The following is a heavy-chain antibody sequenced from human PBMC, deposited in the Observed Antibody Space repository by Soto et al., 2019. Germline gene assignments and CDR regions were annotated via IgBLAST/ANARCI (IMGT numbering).Heavy chain of an antibody. CDR2: IRSKAYGGTT. CDR3: TRGSGYCSGGSCSLAY. J-gene: IGHJ4*02. CDR1: GFTFGDYA. V-gene: IGHV3-49*04. Sequence: PGGSLRLSCTASGFTFGDYAMSWVRQAPGKGLEWVGFIRSKAYGGTTEYAASVKGRFTISRDDSKSIAYLQMNSLKTEDTAVYYCTRGSGYCSGGSCSLAYWGQGTLVTVSS. D-gene: IGHD2-15*01.